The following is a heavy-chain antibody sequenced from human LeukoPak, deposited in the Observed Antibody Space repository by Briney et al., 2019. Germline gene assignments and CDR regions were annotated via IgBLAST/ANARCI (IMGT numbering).Heavy chain of an antibody. CDR1: GFSITSSYY. J-gene: IGHJ5*02. CDR2: IYHSGST. D-gene: IGHD5/OR15-5a*01. V-gene: IGHV4-38-2*02. CDR3: ARRFDFVYDYLYDFAP. Sequence: PSETLSLTCNVSGFSITSSYYWAWIRQPPGKGLEWIGIIYHSGSTYYNPSLKSRVTMSVDTSKNPFSLNLSSVTAADTAVYYCARRFDFVYDYLYDFAPWGKGTLVTVSS.